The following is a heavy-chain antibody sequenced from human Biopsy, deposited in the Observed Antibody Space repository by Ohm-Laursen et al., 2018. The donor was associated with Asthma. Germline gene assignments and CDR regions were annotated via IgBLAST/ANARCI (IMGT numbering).Heavy chain of an antibody. CDR2: IMTVFGTT. Sequence: SVKDSCKAPGGTFSNFAISWVRQAPGEGLEWLGGIMTVFGTTNYAQKFQGRVTITEDESTSTDYMEVISLRYEDTAIYYSARCQVGYSSGWSLLLKKIYYSGMDVWGQGTAVTVSS. D-gene: IGHD6-19*01. V-gene: IGHV1-69*13. CDR3: ARCQVGYSSGWSLLLKKIYYSGMDV. J-gene: IGHJ6*02. CDR1: GGTFSNFA.